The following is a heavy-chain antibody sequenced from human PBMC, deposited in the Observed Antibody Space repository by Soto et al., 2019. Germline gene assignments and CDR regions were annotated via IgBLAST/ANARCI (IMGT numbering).Heavy chain of an antibody. D-gene: IGHD1-26*01. CDR3: ARRGGYYDY. CDR1: GYTFTGYY. V-gene: IGHV1-2*06. J-gene: IGHJ4*02. Sequence: ASVNVSCKASGYTFTGYYIHWVRQAPGQGLEWMGRINPNNGDTTYAQKFQGRVTMTRDTSITTAYMELSSLISDDTAVYYCARRGGYYDYWGQGTLVTVSS. CDR2: INPNNGDT.